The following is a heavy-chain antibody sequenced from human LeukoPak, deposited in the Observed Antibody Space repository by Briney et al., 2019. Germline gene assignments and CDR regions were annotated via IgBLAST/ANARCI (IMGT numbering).Heavy chain of an antibody. CDR2: INHSGST. CDR3: ARGRITTFGVQKGYYYYGMDV. J-gene: IGHJ6*02. Sequence: SETLSLTCAVYGGSFSGYYWSWIRQPPGKGLEWIGEINHSGSTNYNPSLKSRVTISVDTSKNQFSLKLSSVTAADTAVYYCARGRITTFGVQKGYYYYGMDVWGQGTTVTVSS. D-gene: IGHD3-3*01. V-gene: IGHV4-34*01. CDR1: GGSFSGYY.